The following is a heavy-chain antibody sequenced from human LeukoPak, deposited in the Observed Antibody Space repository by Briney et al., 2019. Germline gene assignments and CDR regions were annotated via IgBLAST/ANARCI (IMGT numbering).Heavy chain of an antibody. CDR3: AKPRIQLWNIYYMDV. J-gene: IGHJ6*03. Sequence: PGGSLRLSCAASGFTFSSYGMHWVRQAPGKGLEWVAFIRYDGSNKYYADSVKGRFTISRDNSKNTLYLQMNSLRAEDTAVYYCAKPRIQLWNIYYMDVWGKGTTVTVSS. CDR1: GFTFSSYG. CDR2: IRYDGSNK. V-gene: IGHV3-30*02. D-gene: IGHD5-18*01.